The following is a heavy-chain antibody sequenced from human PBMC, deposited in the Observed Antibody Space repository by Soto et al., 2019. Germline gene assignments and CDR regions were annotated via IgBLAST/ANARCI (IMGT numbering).Heavy chain of an antibody. CDR2: INAGNGNT. J-gene: IGHJ1*01. CDR1: GYTFTIDV. V-gene: IGHV1-3*01. CDR3: ARGITSGHPQYFQH. D-gene: IGHD2-8*01. Sequence: ASVKVSCKASGYTFTIDVMHWVRQAPGQRLEWMGWINAGNGNTKYSQNFQGRVTITRDTSASIAYMEVSSLRSEDTAVYYCARGITSGHPQYFQHWGQGTLVTVSS.